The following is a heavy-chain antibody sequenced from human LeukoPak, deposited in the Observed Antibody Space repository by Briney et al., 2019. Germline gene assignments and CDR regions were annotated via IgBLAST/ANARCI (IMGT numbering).Heavy chain of an antibody. J-gene: IGHJ5*02. Sequence: ASVKVSCKASGYTFTSYGISWGRQAPGQGLEWMGWISAYNGNTNYAQKLQGRVTMTTDTSTSTAYMELRSLRSDDTAVYYCARGSMSVRWGRVRNWFDPWGQGTLVTVSS. D-gene: IGHD3-3*01. CDR3: ARGSMSVRWGRVRNWFDP. V-gene: IGHV1-18*01. CDR1: GYTFTSYG. CDR2: ISAYNGNT.